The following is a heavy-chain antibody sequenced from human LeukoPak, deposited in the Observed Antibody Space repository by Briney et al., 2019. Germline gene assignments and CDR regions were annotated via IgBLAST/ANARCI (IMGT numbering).Heavy chain of an antibody. J-gene: IGHJ4*02. CDR3: TTAMIVVVTPGMFDY. V-gene: IGHV3-49*04. CDR2: IRSKAYGGTT. CDR1: GFTFGDYA. Sequence: GGSLRLSCTASGFTFGDYAMSWVRQAPGKGLEWVGFIRSKAYGGTTEYAASVKGRSTISRDDSKSIAYLQMNSLKTEDTAVYYCTTAMIVVVTPGMFDYWGQGTLVTVSS. D-gene: IGHD3-22*01.